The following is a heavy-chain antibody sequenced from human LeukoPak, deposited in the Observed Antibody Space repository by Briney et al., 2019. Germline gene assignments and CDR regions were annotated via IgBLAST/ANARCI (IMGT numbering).Heavy chain of an antibody. D-gene: IGHD3-16*01. J-gene: IGHJ3*02. Sequence: GGSLRLSCAASGLTFSSYAMHWVRQAPGKGLEWVTLISYDGSNKYYADSVKGRFTISRDNTKNTLYLQMNSLRTEDTAVYYCVRDRGFGNGFDIWGQGTMVTASS. CDR3: VRDRGFGNGFDI. CDR2: ISYDGSNK. CDR1: GLTFSSYA. V-gene: IGHV3-30*04.